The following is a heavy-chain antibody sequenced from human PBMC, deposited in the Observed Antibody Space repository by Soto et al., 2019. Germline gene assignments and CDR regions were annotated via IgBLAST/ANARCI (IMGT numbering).Heavy chain of an antibody. D-gene: IGHD3-3*01. CDR1: GYTFTSYG. CDR3: ARGGDIRFLEWLLDY. CDR2: ISAYNGNT. Sequence: ASVKVSCKASGYTFTSYGISWVRQAPGQGLEWMGWISAYNGNTNYAQKLQGRVTMTTDTSTSTAYMELRSLRSDDTAVYYCARGGDIRFLEWLLDYWGQGTLVTVSS. J-gene: IGHJ4*02. V-gene: IGHV1-18*01.